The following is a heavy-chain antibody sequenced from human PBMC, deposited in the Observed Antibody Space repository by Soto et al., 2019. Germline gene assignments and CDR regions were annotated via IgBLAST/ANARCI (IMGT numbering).Heavy chain of an antibody. V-gene: IGHV4-4*02. J-gene: IGHJ4*02. D-gene: IGHD2-15*01. CDR3: ARAKLCNTLSCPHSFDT. CDR1: GGSISTNNW. CDR2: VYHTGST. Sequence: QVLLQESGPGLINASGTLSLTCGVSGGSISTNNWWSWVRQTPGQGLEWIAEVYHTGSTNYNPSHKTRLTISVDKSKNQFSLRLTSVTAADSAVYYCARAKLCNTLSCPHSFDTWGQGTLVSVSS.